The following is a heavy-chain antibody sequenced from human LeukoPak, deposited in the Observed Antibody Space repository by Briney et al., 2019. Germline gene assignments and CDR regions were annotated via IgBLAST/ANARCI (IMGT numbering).Heavy chain of an antibody. J-gene: IGHJ4*02. CDR1: GFTFSSYG. Sequence: PGGSLRLSCVASGFTFSSYGIHWVRQAPGKGLEWVAFIRFDGTKKYYADSVKGRFTISRDNSKNTLYLQMNSLRAEDTAVYYCAKDRARGGAAAGDFDYWGRGTLVTVSS. D-gene: IGHD6-13*01. V-gene: IGHV3-30*02. CDR2: IRFDGTKK. CDR3: AKDRARGGAAAGDFDY.